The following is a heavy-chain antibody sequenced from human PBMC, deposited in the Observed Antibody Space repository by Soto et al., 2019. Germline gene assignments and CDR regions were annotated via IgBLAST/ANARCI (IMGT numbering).Heavy chain of an antibody. CDR3: ARGDYDILTGYYDSLLYYGMDV. CDR2: IIPIFGTA. Sequence: SVKVSCKASGGTFSSYAISWVRQAPGQGLEWMGGIIPIFGTANYAQKFQGRVTITADESTSTAYMELSSLRSEDTAVYYCARGDYDILTGYYDSLLYYGMDVWGQGTMVTVSS. CDR1: GGTFSSYA. V-gene: IGHV1-69*13. D-gene: IGHD3-9*01. J-gene: IGHJ6*02.